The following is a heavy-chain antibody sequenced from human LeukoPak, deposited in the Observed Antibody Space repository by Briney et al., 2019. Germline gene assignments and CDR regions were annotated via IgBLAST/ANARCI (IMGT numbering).Heavy chain of an antibody. D-gene: IGHD5-24*01. CDR1: GFTFSSYG. CDR2: ISYDGSNK. V-gene: IGHV3-30*18. CDR3: AKEQDGPDY. Sequence: GGSLRLSCAASGFTFSSYGMHWVRQAPGKGLEWVAVISYDGSNKYYADSVKGRFTISRDNSKNTLYLQMNSLRAEDTAVYYCAKEQDGPDYWGQGTLVTVSS. J-gene: IGHJ4*02.